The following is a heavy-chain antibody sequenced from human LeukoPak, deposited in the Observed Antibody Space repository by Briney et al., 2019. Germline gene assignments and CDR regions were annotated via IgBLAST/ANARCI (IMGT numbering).Heavy chain of an antibody. V-gene: IGHV3-30-3*01. CDR2: ISYDGSNK. D-gene: IGHD6-13*01. J-gene: IGHJ4*02. CDR1: GFTFSIYA. Sequence: GRSLRLSCAASGFTFSIYAMHWVRQAPGKGLEWVAVISYDGSNKYYADSVKGRFTISRDNSKNTLYLQMNSLRAEDTAVYYCARSIAAAQNYFDYRGQGTLVTASS. CDR3: ARSIAAAQNYFDY.